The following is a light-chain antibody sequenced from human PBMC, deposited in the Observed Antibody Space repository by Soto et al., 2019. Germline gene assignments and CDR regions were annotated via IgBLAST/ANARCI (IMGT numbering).Light chain of an antibody. CDR1: SSNIGAGYG. CDR2: DNN. V-gene: IGLV1-40*01. Sequence: QSVLTQPPSVSGAPGQRVTISCTGSSSNIGAGYGVHWYQQLPGTAPKLLIYDNNNRPSGVPDRFSGSKSGTSASLAITGLQAEDEADYYCQSGWVFGGGTKVTVL. J-gene: IGLJ3*02. CDR3: QSGWV.